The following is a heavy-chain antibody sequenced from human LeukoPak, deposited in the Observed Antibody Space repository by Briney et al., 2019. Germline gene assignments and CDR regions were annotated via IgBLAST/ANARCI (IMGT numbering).Heavy chain of an antibody. Sequence: RPGGSLRLSCAASGFTFSSYAMNWVRQAPGKGLKWVSTINDNGAGTYYADSVKGRSTISRDNSYNTVSLQMNSLRDEDTGVYYCAKGIYGSGRYYYMDVWGKGTTVTVSS. CDR3: AKGIYGSGRYYYMDV. D-gene: IGHD3-10*01. J-gene: IGHJ6*03. V-gene: IGHV3-23*01. CDR2: INDNGAGT. CDR1: GFTFSSYA.